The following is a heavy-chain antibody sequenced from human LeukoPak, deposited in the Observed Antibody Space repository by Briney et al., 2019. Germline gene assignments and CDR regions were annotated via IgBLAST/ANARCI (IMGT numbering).Heavy chain of an antibody. V-gene: IGHV3-23*01. D-gene: IGHD5-12*01. CDR1: GFSFSTYA. CDR2: SRGNGGRA. Sequence: PGGSLRLSCAASGFSFSTYAMSWVRQAPGRGLEWVTASRGNGGRADYADSVEGRFTTPRDNSKNTVYLQMNSLRAEDTAVYYCAKADDTVATNFDSWGQGTLVTVSS. J-gene: IGHJ4*02. CDR3: AKADDTVATNFDS.